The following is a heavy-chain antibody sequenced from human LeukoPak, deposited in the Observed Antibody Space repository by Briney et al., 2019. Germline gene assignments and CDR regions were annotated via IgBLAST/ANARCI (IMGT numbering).Heavy chain of an antibody. V-gene: IGHV1-69*06. CDR3: AREVIDGSSQRHYYMDV. CDR2: IIPIFGTA. D-gene: IGHD3-16*02. Sequence: ASVKVSCKASGGTFSSYAISWVRQAPGQGLEWMGGIIPIFGTANYAQKFQGRVTITADKSTSTAYMELSSLRSEDTAVYYCAREVIDGSSQRHYYMDVWGKGTTVTVSS. J-gene: IGHJ6*03. CDR1: GGTFSSYA.